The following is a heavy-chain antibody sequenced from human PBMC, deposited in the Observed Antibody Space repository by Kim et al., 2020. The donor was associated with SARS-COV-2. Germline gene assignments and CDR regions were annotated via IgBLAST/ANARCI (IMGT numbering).Heavy chain of an antibody. D-gene: IGHD3-16*01. CDR2: ISGSGDNK. CDR1: GFTFSTYA. J-gene: IGHJ1*01. Sequence: GGSLRLSCAASGFTFSTYAMTWVRQAPGKGLECVSGISGSGDNKYYADSVKGRFTISRDNSRNTLYLQMNSLRADDTALYYCARDTFSKNWNEYFQHWGQGTRVSVSS. CDR3: ARDTFSKNWNEYFQH. V-gene: IGHV3-23*01.